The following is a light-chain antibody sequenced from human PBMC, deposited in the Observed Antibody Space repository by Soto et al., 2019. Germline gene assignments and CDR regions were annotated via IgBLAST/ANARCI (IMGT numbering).Light chain of an antibody. J-gene: IGLJ2*01. CDR3: QVWDSSTVV. CDR2: RDS. Sequence: YELTQPLSVSVALGQTARITCGGNNIGSKNVHRYQQKPGQAPVLVIYRDSNRPSGIPERFSGSNSGNTATLTISRAQAGDEADYYCQVWDSSTVVFGGGTKVTVL. CDR1: NIGSKN. V-gene: IGLV3-9*01.